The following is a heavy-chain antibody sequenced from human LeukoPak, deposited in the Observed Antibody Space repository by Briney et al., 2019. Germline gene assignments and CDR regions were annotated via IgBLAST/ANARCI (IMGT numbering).Heavy chain of an antibody. CDR3: ARTPSGYSYGYDY. Sequence: ASVKVSCKASGGTFSSYAISWVRQAPGQGLEWMGRIIPILGIANYAQEFQGRVTITADKSTSTAYMELSSLRSEDTAVYYCARTPSGYSYGYDYWGQGTLVTVSS. V-gene: IGHV1-69*04. J-gene: IGHJ4*02. CDR2: IIPILGIA. CDR1: GGTFSSYA. D-gene: IGHD5-18*01.